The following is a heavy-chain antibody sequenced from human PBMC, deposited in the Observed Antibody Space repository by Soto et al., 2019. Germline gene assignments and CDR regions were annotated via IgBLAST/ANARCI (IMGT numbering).Heavy chain of an antibody. CDR3: AHITMVRGVDAFDI. CDR2: IYYSGST. V-gene: IGHV4-39*01. J-gene: IGHJ3*02. CDR1: GGSISSSSYY. Sequence: SETLSLTCTVSGGSISSSSYYWGWIRQPPGKGLEWIGSIYYSGSTYYNPSLKSRVTISVDTSKNQFSLKLSSVTAADTAVYYCAHITMVRGVDAFDIWGQGTMVTVSS. D-gene: IGHD3-10*01.